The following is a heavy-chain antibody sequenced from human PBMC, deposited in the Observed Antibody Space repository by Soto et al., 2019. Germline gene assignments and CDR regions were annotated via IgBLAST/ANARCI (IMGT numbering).Heavy chain of an antibody. Sequence: GGSLRLSCAASGFTFDDYAMHWVRQAPGKGLEWVLGISWNSGDIGYADSVKGRFTISRDNAKNSLYLQMNSLRAEDTAVYYCVKDRWIDYWGQGILVTVSS. CDR3: VKDRWIDY. CDR1: GFTFDDYA. D-gene: IGHD2-15*01. V-gene: IGHV3-9*01. CDR2: ISWNSGDI. J-gene: IGHJ4*02.